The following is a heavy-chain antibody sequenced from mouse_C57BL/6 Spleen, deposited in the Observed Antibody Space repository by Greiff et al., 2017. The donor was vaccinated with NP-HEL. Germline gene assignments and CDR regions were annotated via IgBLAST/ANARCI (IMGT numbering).Heavy chain of an antibody. J-gene: IGHJ4*01. CDR3: ARINPVYYYGSSPYYAMDY. CDR1: GFTFSDYY. Sequence: EVHLVESEGGLVQPGSSMKLSCTASGFTFSDYYMAWVRQVPEKGLEWVANINYDGSSTYYLDSLKSRFIISRDNAKNILYLQMSSLKSEDTATYYCARINPVYYYGSSPYYAMDYWGQGTSVTVSS. V-gene: IGHV5-16*01. CDR2: INYDGSST. D-gene: IGHD1-1*01.